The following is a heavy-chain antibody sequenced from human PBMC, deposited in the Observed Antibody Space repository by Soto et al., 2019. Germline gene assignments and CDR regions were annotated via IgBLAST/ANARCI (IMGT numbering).Heavy chain of an antibody. CDR2: IYDGGRT. J-gene: IGHJ4*02. CDR1: GGSISTVDYW. D-gene: IGHD7-27*01. Sequence: QVQLQESGPGLVKPSQTLSLTCTVSGGSISTVDYWWSWIRQSPDMGLEWIGHIYDGGRTYNNPSLAGRVPMSVDTSKSQLSLTLRSVSAADTAVYYCARGPSGDKVDSWGQGTLVTVSS. CDR3: ARGPSGDKVDS. V-gene: IGHV4-30-4*01.